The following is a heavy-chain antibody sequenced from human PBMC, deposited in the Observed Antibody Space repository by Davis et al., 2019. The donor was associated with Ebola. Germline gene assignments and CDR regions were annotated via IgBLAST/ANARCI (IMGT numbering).Heavy chain of an antibody. V-gene: IGHV1-3*01. CDR3: AADEGEILWFGELNV. CDR2: INAGNGNT. J-gene: IGHJ6*02. CDR1: GYTFTSYA. Sequence: AASVKVSCKASGYTFTSYAMHWVRQAPGQRLEWMGWINAGNGNTKYSQKFQGRVTITRDMSTSTAYMELSSLRSEDTAVYYCAADEGEILWFGELNVWGQGTTVTVSS. D-gene: IGHD3-10*01.